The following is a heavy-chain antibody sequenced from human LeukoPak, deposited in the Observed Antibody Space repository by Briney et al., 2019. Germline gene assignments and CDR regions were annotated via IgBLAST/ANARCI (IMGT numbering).Heavy chain of an antibody. Sequence: GGSLRLSCAASGFTLSTYWMHWVRQAPGKGLVWVSRINTDGSSTSYADSVKGRFTISRDNAKNTLYLQMNSLRAEDTAVYYCAKDKEEWFGELLYYFDYWGQGTLVTVSS. CDR2: INTDGSST. CDR3: AKDKEEWFGELLYYFDY. D-gene: IGHD3-10*01. CDR1: GFTLSTYW. J-gene: IGHJ4*02. V-gene: IGHV3-74*01.